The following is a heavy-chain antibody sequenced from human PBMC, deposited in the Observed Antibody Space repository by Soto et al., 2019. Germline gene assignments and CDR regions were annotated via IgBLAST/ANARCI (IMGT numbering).Heavy chain of an antibody. CDR1: GFTVSNLY. CDR3: ARDTFGGAYDFCH. CDR2: ISSSGTA. Sequence: EVQLVESGGALVQPGGSLRLSCAASGFTVSNLYMTWIRQAPGMGLEWVSVISSSGTAYYADYVKGRFTISIDSSKNTLFLQMNSLRAEDTAVYHCARDTFGGAYDFCHGGQGTLVTVSS. D-gene: IGHD3-3*01. J-gene: IGHJ4*02. V-gene: IGHV3-66*01.